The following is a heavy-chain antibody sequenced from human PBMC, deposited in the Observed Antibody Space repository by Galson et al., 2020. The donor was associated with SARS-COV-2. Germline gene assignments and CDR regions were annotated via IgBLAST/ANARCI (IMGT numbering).Heavy chain of an antibody. D-gene: IGHD2-21*01. Sequence: ASVKVSCKASGYTFRNYGISWVRQAPGQGLEWMGWIRVYNGDTNYAQKLQGRVTMTTEISTSTAYMELRSLTSDDTAVYYCVRPSWEYSINAPGGDWGQGTLVTVSA. CDR2: IRVYNGDT. CDR3: VRPSWEYSINAPGGD. V-gene: IGHV1-18*01. J-gene: IGHJ1*01. CDR1: GYTFRNYG.